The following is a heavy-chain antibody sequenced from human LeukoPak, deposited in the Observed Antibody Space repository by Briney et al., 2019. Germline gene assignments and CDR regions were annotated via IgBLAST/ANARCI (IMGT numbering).Heavy chain of an antibody. D-gene: IGHD1-1*01. CDR1: GGSISYYY. CDR3: ASSNSIHLLFDY. Sequence: SETLSLTCTVSGGSISYYYWSWIRQPPGKGLEWIGYIYYSGSTNYNPSLKSRVTISVDTSKNQFSLNLSSVTTADTAVYYCASSNSIHLLFDYWGQGTLVTVSS. J-gene: IGHJ4*02. V-gene: IGHV4-59*01. CDR2: IYYSGST.